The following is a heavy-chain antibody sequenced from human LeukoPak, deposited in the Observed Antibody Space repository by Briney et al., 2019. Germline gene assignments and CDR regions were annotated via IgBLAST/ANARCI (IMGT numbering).Heavy chain of an antibody. CDR2: INPNSGGT. CDR1: GYTFTGYY. Sequence: ASVKVSCKASGYTFTGYYMHWVRQAPGQGLERMGWINPNSGGTNYAQKFQGRVTMTRDTSISTAYMELSRLRSDDTAVYYCARGPGIAAAGIDYWGQGTLVTVSS. V-gene: IGHV1-2*02. J-gene: IGHJ4*02. CDR3: ARGPGIAAAGIDY. D-gene: IGHD6-13*01.